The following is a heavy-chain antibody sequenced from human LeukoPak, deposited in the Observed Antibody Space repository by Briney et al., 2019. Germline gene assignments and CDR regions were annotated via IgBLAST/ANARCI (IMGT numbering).Heavy chain of an antibody. Sequence: PSETLSLTCHVSGVSINGFFWDWIRQTPGNGLEWLGDISYRGRANYNPSLESRLTMSVDASKNQFSLSVQSVTAADTALYYCARRKGGNTWFDVWGQGIQVTVSS. V-gene: IGHV4-59*08. CDR1: GVSINGFF. CDR3: ARRKGGNTWFDV. CDR2: ISYRGRA. J-gene: IGHJ5*02.